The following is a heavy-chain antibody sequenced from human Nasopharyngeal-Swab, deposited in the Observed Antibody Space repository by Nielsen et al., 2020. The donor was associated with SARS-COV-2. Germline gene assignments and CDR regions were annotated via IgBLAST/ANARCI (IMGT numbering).Heavy chain of an antibody. D-gene: IGHD1-26*01. J-gene: IGHJ4*02. V-gene: IGHV3-23*01. CDR1: GFPFSSYA. Sequence: GVLKISCAASGFPFSSYAMSWVRQAPGKGLEWVSAISGSGGSTYYADSVKGRFTISRDNSKNTLYLQMNSLRAEDTAVYYCAKPISLGVGATTSDYWGQGTLVTVSS. CDR3: AKPISLGVGATTSDY. CDR2: ISGSGGST.